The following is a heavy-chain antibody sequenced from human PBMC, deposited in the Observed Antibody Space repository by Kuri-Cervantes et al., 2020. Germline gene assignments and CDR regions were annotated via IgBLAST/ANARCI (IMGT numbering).Heavy chain of an antibody. CDR2: IYYSGST. Sequence: SETLSLTCTVSGGSISSGDYYWSWIRQPPGKGLEWIGYIYYSGSTYYNPSLKSRVTISVDTSKNQFSLKLSSVTAADTAVYYCAIGWPQIVAAGTGWFDPWGQGTLVTVSS. CDR3: AIGWPQIVAAGTGWFDP. D-gene: IGHD6-13*01. CDR1: GGSISSGDYY. J-gene: IGHJ5*02. V-gene: IGHV4-30-4*01.